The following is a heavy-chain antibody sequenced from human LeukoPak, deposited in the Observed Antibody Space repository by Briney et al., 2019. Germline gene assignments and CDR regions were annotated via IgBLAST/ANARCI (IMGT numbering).Heavy chain of an antibody. CDR1: AASISSSSHH. Sequence: PSGTLSLTCTISAASISSSSHHWGWIRQSPGKGLEWIGSIYYGQTIYYNPSLNSRVTISVVTSKDHFTLQLNSVTAADTAVYYCVRHDGRGGATMGAFDSWGQGSLVTVSS. V-gene: IGHV4-39*01. CDR2: IYYGQTI. D-gene: IGHD4/OR15-4a*01. CDR3: VRHDGRGGATMGAFDS. J-gene: IGHJ5*01.